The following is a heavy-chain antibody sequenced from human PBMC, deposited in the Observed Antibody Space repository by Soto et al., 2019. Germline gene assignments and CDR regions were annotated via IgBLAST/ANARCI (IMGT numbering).Heavy chain of an antibody. V-gene: IGHV3-30*02. CDR1: GFTFSSYG. Sequence: PGGSLRLSCAASGFTFSSYGMHWVRQAPGKGLEWVAVIWYDGSNKYYADSVKGRFTISRDNSKNTQYLQMSSLTAEDTAVYYCVKGEYYYDTTGYYPFDHWGQGTLVTVSS. D-gene: IGHD3-22*01. CDR2: IWYDGSNK. J-gene: IGHJ4*02. CDR3: VKGEYYYDTTGYYPFDH.